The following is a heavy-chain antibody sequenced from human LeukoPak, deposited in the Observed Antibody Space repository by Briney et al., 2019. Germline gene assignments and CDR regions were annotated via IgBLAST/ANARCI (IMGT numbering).Heavy chain of an antibody. CDR1: GFTVSSNY. Sequence: GGSLRLSCAASGFTVSSNYMSWVRQAPGKGLEWVSVIYSGGSTYYADSVKGRSTISRDNSKNKLYLQMNILRAEDTAVYYCARVLTYIVAGFYYYYYMDVWGKGTTVTISS. CDR3: ARVLTYIVAGFYYYYYMDV. J-gene: IGHJ6*03. V-gene: IGHV3-66*01. CDR2: IYSGGST. D-gene: IGHD5-12*01.